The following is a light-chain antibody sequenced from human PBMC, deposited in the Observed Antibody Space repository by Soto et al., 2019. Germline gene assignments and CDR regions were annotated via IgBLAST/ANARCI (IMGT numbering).Light chain of an antibody. CDR3: QQRSNWPLMYT. CDR2: DGS. Sequence: EIVLTQSPATLSLSPGERATLSCSASQSVSSYLAWYQQKPGQAPRLLIYDGSNRATGIPARFSGSGSGTDFTLTISSLEPEDFAVYYCQQRSNWPLMYTFGQGTKLEIK. CDR1: QSVSSY. J-gene: IGKJ2*01. V-gene: IGKV3-11*01.